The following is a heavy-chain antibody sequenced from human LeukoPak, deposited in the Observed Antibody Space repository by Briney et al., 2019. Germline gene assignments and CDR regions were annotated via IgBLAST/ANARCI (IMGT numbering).Heavy chain of an antibody. CDR3: ARDYDFWSGYSMYGY. V-gene: IGHV1-8*03. Sequence: ASVKVSCKASGYTFTSYDINWVRQATGQGLEWMGWMNPNSGNTGYSQKFQGRVTITRNTSISTAYMELSSLRSEDTAVYYCARDYDFWSGYSMYGYWGQGTLVTVSS. CDR1: GYTFTSYD. CDR2: MNPNSGNT. D-gene: IGHD3-3*01. J-gene: IGHJ4*02.